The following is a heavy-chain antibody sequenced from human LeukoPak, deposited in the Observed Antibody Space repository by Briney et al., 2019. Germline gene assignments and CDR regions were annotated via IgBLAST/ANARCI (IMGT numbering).Heavy chain of an antibody. V-gene: IGHV1-58*02. D-gene: IGHD6-25*01. CDR2: IVVGSGNT. J-gene: IGHJ4*02. CDR1: GGTFSSYA. Sequence: ASVKVSCKASGGTFSSYAISWVRQARGQHLEWIGWIVVGSGNTKYAQKFQERVTITRDMSTSTAYMELSSLRSEDTAVYYCAAGIAAASGGDYWGQGTQVTVSS. CDR3: AAGIAAASGGDY.